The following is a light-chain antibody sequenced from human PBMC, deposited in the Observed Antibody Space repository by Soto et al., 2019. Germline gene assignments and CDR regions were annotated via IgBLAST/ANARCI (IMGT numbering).Light chain of an antibody. CDR2: EGS. CDR3: CSYVGASPYV. J-gene: IGLJ1*01. V-gene: IGLV2-23*01. CDR1: ISDVGSSGP. Sequence: QSVLTQPASVSGSPGQSITISCSGSISDVGSSGPVSWYQHHPGQVPKLIIYEGSRRPSGVSSRFSGSKTGNTASLTIPGLQAEVEANYYWCSYVGASPYVFRTGDRVTVL.